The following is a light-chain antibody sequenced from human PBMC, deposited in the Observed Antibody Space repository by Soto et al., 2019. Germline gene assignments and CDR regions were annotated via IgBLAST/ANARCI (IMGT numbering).Light chain of an antibody. J-gene: IGKJ3*01. CDR3: QKYNSAPPFT. V-gene: IGKV1-27*01. Sequence: DIPMTQSPSSLSASVGDRVTITCRASQGISNYLAWYQHKPGKVPKLLIYAASTLQSGVASRFSGSGSGTDFTISISSLQPEDVATYYCQKYNSAPPFTLGPGTKV. CDR2: AAS. CDR1: QGISNY.